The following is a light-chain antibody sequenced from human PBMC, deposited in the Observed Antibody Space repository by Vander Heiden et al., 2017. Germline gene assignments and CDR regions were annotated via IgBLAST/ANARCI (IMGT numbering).Light chain of an antibody. V-gene: IGLV2-14*03. CDR2: DVT. CDR3: NSYTTSRTYV. CDR1: SSHIGFYNY. J-gene: IGLJ1*01. Sequence: QSALAQPASVSRSPGQSIILSCTGTSSHIGFYNYVSWYQHHPGKGPKLIIHDVTHRPSWVSNRFSGSKSGNTASLTISGLQAEDEADYYCNSYTTSRTYVFGSGTKVTVL.